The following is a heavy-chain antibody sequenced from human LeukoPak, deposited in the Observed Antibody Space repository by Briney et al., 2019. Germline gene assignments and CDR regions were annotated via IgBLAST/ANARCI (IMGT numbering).Heavy chain of an antibody. CDR3: ARDRRTSSTPNDAFDI. Sequence: SETLSLTCTVSGGSISSYYWSWLRQPPGEGLEWIGYIHYSGSTNYNPSLESRVTISVDTSKNKFSLKLSSVTAADTAVYYCARDRRTSSTPNDAFDIWGQGTMVTVSS. CDR2: IHYSGST. J-gene: IGHJ3*02. CDR1: GGSISSYY. V-gene: IGHV4-59*01. D-gene: IGHD6-13*01.